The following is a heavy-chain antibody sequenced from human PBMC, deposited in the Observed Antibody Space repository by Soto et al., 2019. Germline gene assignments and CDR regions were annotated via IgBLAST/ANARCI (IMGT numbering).Heavy chain of an antibody. CDR1: GFTFSSYA. D-gene: IGHD3-3*01. J-gene: IGHJ4*02. V-gene: IGHV3-30-3*01. Sequence: QVQLVESGGGVVQPGRSLRLSCAASGFTFSSYAMHWVRQAPGKVLEWVAVISYDGSNKYYAASVKGRFTISRDNSKNTLYLRMNSLRAEDTSVYYCARHKRDLRFLEWSYYFDFWGQGTLVTVSS. CDR3: ARHKRDLRFLEWSYYFDF. CDR2: ISYDGSNK.